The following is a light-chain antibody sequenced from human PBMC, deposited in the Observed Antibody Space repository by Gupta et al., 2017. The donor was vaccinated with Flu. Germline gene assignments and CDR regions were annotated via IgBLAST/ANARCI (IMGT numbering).Light chain of an antibody. J-gene: IGLJ3*02. V-gene: IGLV1-47*01. CDR3: AAWDDSLSAWV. Sequence: QSVLTQPPSASGTPGRRVTISCSGSSSNIGSNYVYWYQQLPGTAPKLLISRNDNRPSGVPARFSGSKSGTSASLAISGIRSDDEAEYYCAAWDDSLSAWVLGGGTKVTV. CDR2: RND. CDR1: SSNIGSNY.